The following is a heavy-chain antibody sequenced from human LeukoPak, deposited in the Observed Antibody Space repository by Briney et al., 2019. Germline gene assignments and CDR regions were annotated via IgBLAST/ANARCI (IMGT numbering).Heavy chain of an antibody. V-gene: IGHV3-7*05. Sequence: GRSLRPSCAASGFTFSNYWMSWVRQAPGKGLEWVANVKEDGSDKYYVDSVKCRFTISRDTSKNTVYLQMSRPRTDHTAVYYYAKDWYLRGVIPIFDYWGQGTQVTVSS. CDR1: GFTFSNYW. CDR3: AKDWYLRGVIPIFDY. CDR2: VKEDGSDK. J-gene: IGHJ4*02. D-gene: IGHD3-10*02.